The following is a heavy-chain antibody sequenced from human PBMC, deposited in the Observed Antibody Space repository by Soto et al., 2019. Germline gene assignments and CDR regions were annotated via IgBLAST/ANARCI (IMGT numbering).Heavy chain of an antibody. CDR1: VFTFSSYA. CDR2: ISGSGGST. D-gene: IGHD2-2*01. CDR3: AKDALTIVVVPAALGV. V-gene: IGHV3-23*01. Sequence: RWSLRLSCSASVFTFSSYAMSWFRQAPGKGLEWVSAISGSGGSTYYADSVKGRFTISRDNSKNTLYLQMNSLRAEDTAVYYCAKDALTIVVVPAALGVWGQGTTVTVSS. J-gene: IGHJ6*02.